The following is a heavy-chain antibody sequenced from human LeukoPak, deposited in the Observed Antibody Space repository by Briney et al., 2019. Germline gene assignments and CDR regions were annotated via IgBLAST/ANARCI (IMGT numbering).Heavy chain of an antibody. J-gene: IGHJ5*02. D-gene: IGHD6-13*01. CDR1: GGSISSYY. CDR2: IYYSGST. V-gene: IGHV4-59*05. CDR3: ARRRVIASLSNWFDP. Sequence: SETLSLTCTVSGGSISSYYWSWIRQPPGKGLEWIGSIYYSGSTYYNPSLKSRVTISVDTSKNQFSLKLSSVTAADTAVYYCARRRVIASLSNWFDPWGQGTLVTVSS.